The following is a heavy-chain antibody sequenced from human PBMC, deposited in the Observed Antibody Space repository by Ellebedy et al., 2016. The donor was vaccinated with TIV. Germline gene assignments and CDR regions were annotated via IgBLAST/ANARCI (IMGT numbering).Heavy chain of an antibody. CDR2: IHHSGRT. CDR1: GGSFSGYY. CDR3: ARGPPKGYNGSY. Sequence: MPSETLSLTCAVYGGSFSGYYWSWIRQPPGKGLEWIGEIHHSGRTNYNPSLKSRVTISVDTSKNQFPLKLSSVTAADTAVYYCARGPPKGYNGSYWGQGTLVTVSS. J-gene: IGHJ4*02. D-gene: IGHD5-24*01. V-gene: IGHV4-34*01.